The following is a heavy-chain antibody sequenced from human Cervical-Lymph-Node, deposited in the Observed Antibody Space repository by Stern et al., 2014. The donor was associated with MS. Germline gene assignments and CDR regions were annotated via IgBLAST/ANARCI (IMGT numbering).Heavy chain of an antibody. D-gene: IGHD3-10*01. J-gene: IGHJ4*02. V-gene: IGHV1-46*03. CDR2: LNPSGGVT. CDR3: AKQKGRDYFFDY. Sequence: VQLVQSGAEVKKPGASVNLSCKASGYTFTNYYLHWVRQAPGQGLEWMGILNPSGGVTIYAQKFQGRVTMTGDTSTATMQLSSLRSEDTAVYYCAKQKGRDYFFDYWGQGTLLTVSS. CDR1: GYTFTNYY.